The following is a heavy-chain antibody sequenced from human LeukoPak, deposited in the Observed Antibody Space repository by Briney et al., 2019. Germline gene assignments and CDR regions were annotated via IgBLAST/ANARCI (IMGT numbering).Heavy chain of an antibody. J-gene: IGHJ4*02. CDR1: GFTFSTYA. CDR3: AKGASGNYYIYFDY. D-gene: IGHD1-26*01. CDR2: ISGSDGST. Sequence: PGGSLRLSCAASGFTFSTYAMNWVRQSPGKGLEWVSSISGSDGSTYYADSVKGRFTIPRDNSKNTLYLQVNSLRAEDTAIYYCAKGASGNYYIYFDYWGQGTLVTVSS. V-gene: IGHV3-23*01.